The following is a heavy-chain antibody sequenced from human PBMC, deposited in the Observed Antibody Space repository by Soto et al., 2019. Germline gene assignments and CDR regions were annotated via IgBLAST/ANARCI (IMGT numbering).Heavy chain of an antibody. V-gene: IGHV1-8*01. Sequence: ASVNVSCKASGYTFTSYDINWVRQATGQGLEWMGWMNPNSGNTGYAQKFQGRVTMTRNTSISTAYMELSSLRSEDTAVYYCARAVPAAMLFQDWFDPWGQGTLVTVSS. J-gene: IGHJ5*02. CDR3: ARAVPAAMLFQDWFDP. CDR1: GYTFTSYD. D-gene: IGHD2-2*01. CDR2: MNPNSGNT.